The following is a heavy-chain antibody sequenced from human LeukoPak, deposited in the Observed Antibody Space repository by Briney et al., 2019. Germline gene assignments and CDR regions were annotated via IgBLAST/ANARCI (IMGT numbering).Heavy chain of an antibody. D-gene: IGHD1-26*01. CDR3: ASGERPPPYTTDAWYFAR. CDR1: GFIFSNSD. Sequence: QTGGSLRLSCAASGFIFSNSDMHWVRQSAGKGLEWVSTIGTESDPFYPGSVMGRFTISRDNAKKSLYLQMNNLRAGDTGVYYCASGERPPPYTTDAWYFARRGRGTLVTVSS. CDR2: IGTESDP. V-gene: IGHV3-13*05. J-gene: IGHJ2*01.